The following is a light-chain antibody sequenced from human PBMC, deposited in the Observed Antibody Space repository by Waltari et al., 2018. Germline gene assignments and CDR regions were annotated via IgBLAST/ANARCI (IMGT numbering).Light chain of an antibody. CDR3: GTSTTTRNHV. CDR1: SSDVGSYNY. CDR2: DVS. J-gene: IGLJ1*01. V-gene: IGLV2-14*03. Sequence: QSALTQPASVSGSPGQSITISCSGTSSDVGSYNYVCLYQQHPGKAPKLIISDVSVRPSGVSNRFSGSKSGNTASLTISGLHTEDEADYYCGTSTTTRNHVFGTGTKVTVL.